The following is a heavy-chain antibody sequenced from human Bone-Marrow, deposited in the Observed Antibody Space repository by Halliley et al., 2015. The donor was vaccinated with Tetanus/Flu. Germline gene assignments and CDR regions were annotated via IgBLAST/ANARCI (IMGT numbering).Heavy chain of an antibody. V-gene: IGHV4-59*01. Sequence: EGLDWVGYINHSGRPNYKSSLQGRVPISADSSQNQFSLKLTSVPAADPAVYSCASGLSKFDPWGQGSLVTVSS. J-gene: IGHJ5*02. CDR3: ASGLSKFDP. D-gene: IGHD6-19*01. CDR2: INHSGRP.